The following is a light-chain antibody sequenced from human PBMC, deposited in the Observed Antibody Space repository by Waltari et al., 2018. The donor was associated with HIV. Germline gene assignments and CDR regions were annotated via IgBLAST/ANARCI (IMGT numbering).Light chain of an antibody. CDR1: QSISAK. J-gene: IGKJ2*01. V-gene: IGKV3-15*01. CDR3: QQYDSGPRGIT. Sequence: EIVMTQSPPTLSVSPGQRVTISCRASQSISAKVAWYQQRPGQAPRLLIYEAATRPTGIPARFSGSGSGTEFTLTISSLQSEDFATYFCQQYDSGPRGITFGQGTMLELK. CDR2: EAA.